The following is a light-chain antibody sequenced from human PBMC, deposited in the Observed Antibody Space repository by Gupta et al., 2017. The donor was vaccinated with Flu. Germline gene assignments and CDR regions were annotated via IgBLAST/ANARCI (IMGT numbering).Light chain of an antibody. V-gene: IGKV1-39*01. CDR2: AAS. Sequence: DIQMTQSPTSLSASVGDRVTITCRASQSISSYVNWFQQKPGKAPRLLIYAASNLQSGVPSRFSGSGSGTDFTLTISSLQPEDFATYYCQQSYTFPSPLTFGGGTKVEV. J-gene: IGKJ4*01. CDR3: QQSYTFPSPLT. CDR1: QSISSY.